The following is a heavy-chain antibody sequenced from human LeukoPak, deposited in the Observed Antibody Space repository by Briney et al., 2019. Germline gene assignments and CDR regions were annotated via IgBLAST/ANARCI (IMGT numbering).Heavy chain of an antibody. Sequence: ASVKVSCKTSGYSFTSYYMHWVRQAPGQGLEWMGVINPSTVYITYAQKFQGRVTTIRDTSTSTVYMELSRLRSEDTAVYYCARENPIKSWDYWGQGTLVTVSS. CDR1: GYSFTSYY. V-gene: IGHV1-46*01. CDR3: ARENPIKSWDY. J-gene: IGHJ4*02. CDR2: INPSTVYI. D-gene: IGHD1-14*01.